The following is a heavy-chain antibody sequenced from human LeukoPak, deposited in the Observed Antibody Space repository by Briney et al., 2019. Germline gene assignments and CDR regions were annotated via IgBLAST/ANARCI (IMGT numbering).Heavy chain of an antibody. J-gene: IGHJ4*02. Sequence: GGSLRLSCAASGFTFDDYAMHWVRQAPGKGLEWVSLISWDGGSTYYADSVKGRFTISRDNSKNSLYLQMNSLRAEDTAVYYCARGGVGATRYWGQGTLVTVSS. D-gene: IGHD1-26*01. V-gene: IGHV3-43D*03. CDR3: ARGGVGATRY. CDR2: ISWDGGST. CDR1: GFTFDDYA.